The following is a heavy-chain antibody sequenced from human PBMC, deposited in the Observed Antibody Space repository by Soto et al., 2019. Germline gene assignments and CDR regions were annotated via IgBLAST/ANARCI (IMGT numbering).Heavy chain of an antibody. CDR3: ARHGVVVVAATPRYYGMDV. Sequence: PGESLKISCKGSGYSFTSYWIGWVRQMPGKGLEWMGIIYPGDSDTRYSPSFQGQVTTSADKSISTAYLQWSSLKASDTAMYYCARHGVVVVAATPRYYGMDVWGQGTTVTVSS. CDR2: IYPGDSDT. D-gene: IGHD2-15*01. CDR1: GYSFTSYW. J-gene: IGHJ6*02. V-gene: IGHV5-51*01.